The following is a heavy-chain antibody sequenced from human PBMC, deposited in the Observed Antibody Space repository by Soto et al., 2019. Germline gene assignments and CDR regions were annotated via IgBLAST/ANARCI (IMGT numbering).Heavy chain of an antibody. V-gene: IGHV3-21*01. D-gene: IGHD2-21*01. CDR3: AGFAGESYYCMDI. CDR1: GFTFRSYS. Sequence: PGGALRLSCAASGFTFRSYSMNWVRHAPRKGLAWVSSISSSSSYIYYADSVKGRLTISRDNVKNSLFLQINRLVAEDTAVYYRAGFAGESYYCMDIWSQGTRVTVSS. CDR2: ISSSSSYI. J-gene: IGHJ6*02.